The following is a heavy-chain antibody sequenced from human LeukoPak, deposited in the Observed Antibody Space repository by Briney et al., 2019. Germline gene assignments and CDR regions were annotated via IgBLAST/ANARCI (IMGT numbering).Heavy chain of an antibody. J-gene: IGHJ4*02. CDR3: ARVDVRGVFDY. Sequence: GGSLRLSCAASGFTFSNYWMHWVRHAPGKGLVWVSRINSDGSSTSYADSVKGRFTISRDNAKNTLYLQMNSLRAEDTAVYYCARVDVRGVFDYWGQGTLVTVSS. CDR1: GFTFSNYW. CDR2: INSDGSST. V-gene: IGHV3-74*01. D-gene: IGHD3-10*01.